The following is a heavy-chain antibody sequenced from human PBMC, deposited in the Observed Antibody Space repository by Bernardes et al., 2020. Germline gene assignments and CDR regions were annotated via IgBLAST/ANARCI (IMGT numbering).Heavy chain of an antibody. D-gene: IGHD3-16*02. CDR1: GFTFRSSS. CDR2: ISSSSSYI. V-gene: IGHV3-21*01. J-gene: IGHJ5*02. Sequence: GGSLRLSCAASGFTFRSSSMNWVRQAPGPGLAWVSSISSSSSYIYYADSVKGRFTISRDNAKNSLYLQMNSLRAEDTAVYYCARDREYDYIWGSYRINWFDHWGQGTLVTGSS. CDR3: ARDREYDYIWGSYRINWFDH.